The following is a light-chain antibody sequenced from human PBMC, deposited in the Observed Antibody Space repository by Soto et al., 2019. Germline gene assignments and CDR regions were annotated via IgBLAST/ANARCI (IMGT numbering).Light chain of an antibody. Sequence: TQSPATLSVSPGERATLSCRASQSVSSNLAWYQQKPGQAPRLLIYGASTRATGIPARFSGSGSGTEFTLTISSLQSEDFAVYYCQQYNNWLALTFGGGTKVDI. V-gene: IGKV3D-15*01. J-gene: IGKJ4*01. CDR2: GAS. CDR1: QSVSSN. CDR3: QQYNNWLALT.